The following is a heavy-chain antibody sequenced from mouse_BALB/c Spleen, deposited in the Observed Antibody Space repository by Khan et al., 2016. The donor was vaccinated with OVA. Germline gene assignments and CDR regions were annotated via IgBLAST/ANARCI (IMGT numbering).Heavy chain of an antibody. V-gene: IGHV2-6-7*01. CDR2: IWGDGRT. D-gene: IGHD1-1*01. CDR3: ARGIYYYGSRSMDY. Sequence: QVQLKESGPGLVAPSQSLSITCTVSGFSLTDYGVNWVRQPPGKGLEWLGMIWGDGRTDYNSALKSRLSISKDNSKSQVFLKMISLQTDDTARYYCARGIYYYGSRSMDYWGQGTSVTVSS. J-gene: IGHJ4*01. CDR1: GFSLTDYG.